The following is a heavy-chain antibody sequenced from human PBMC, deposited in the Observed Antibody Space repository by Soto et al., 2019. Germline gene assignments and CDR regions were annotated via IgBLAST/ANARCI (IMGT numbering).Heavy chain of an antibody. J-gene: IGHJ6*02. CDR3: AISVVTEGPVYSMDV. CDR2: IKQDGSEK. CDR1: GFTFSRYW. V-gene: IGHV3-7*01. Sequence: EVQLVESGGGLVQPGGSLRLSCAASGFTFSRYWMTWVRQAPGKGLEWVANIKQDGSEKYYVDSVKGRFTISRDNAKNSLYLQMNSLRAEDTALYYCAISVVTEGPVYSMDVWGQGTSVTVSS. D-gene: IGHD2-21*02.